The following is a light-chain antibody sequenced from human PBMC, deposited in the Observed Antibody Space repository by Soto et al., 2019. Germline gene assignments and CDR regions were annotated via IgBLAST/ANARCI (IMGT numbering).Light chain of an antibody. CDR2: AAS. CDR1: QGIITS. V-gene: IGKV1-9*01. J-gene: IGKJ5*01. Sequence: IQLTQSPSSLSASVGDTVTITCRASQGIITSLAWYQQKPGKAPKLLIYAASTLQGGVPSRFSGSRSGTDFTLTIHTLQPEDFATYYCQHLNSYPFTFGQGTRLEIK. CDR3: QHLNSYPFT.